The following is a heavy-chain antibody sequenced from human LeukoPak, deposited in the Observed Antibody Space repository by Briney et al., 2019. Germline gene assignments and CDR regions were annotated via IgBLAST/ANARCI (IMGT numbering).Heavy chain of an antibody. Sequence: GGSLRLSCAASGFTFSTYAMSWVRQAPGKRLEWVSVITGSGGGTYYADSVKGRFTISRDNSKNTLYLQMNSLRAEDTAVYYCAKYPDDHYYFDSWGQGTLVTVSS. J-gene: IGHJ4*02. V-gene: IGHV3-23*01. D-gene: IGHD1-14*01. CDR3: AKYPDDHYYFDS. CDR1: GFTFSTYA. CDR2: ITGSGGGT.